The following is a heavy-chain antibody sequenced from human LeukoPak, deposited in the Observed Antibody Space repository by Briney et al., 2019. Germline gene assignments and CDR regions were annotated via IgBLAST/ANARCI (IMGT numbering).Heavy chain of an antibody. CDR2: INPNSGGT. CDR1: GYTLTGYY. Sequence: ASVKVSCKASGYTLTGYYMHWVRQAPGQGLEWMGRINPNSGGTNYAQKFQGRVTMTRDTSISTAYMELSRLRSDDTAVYYCARVARGIGVATIRWFDPWGQGTLVTVSS. J-gene: IGHJ5*02. V-gene: IGHV1-2*06. CDR3: ARVARGIGVATIRWFDP. D-gene: IGHD5-12*01.